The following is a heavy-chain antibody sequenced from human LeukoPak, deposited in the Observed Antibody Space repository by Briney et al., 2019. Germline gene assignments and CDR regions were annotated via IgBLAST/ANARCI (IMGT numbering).Heavy chain of an antibody. V-gene: IGHV4-31*03. D-gene: IGHD1-20*01. Sequence: PSETLSLTCTLSGGSITSGRYYWTWIRQHPQRGLGWIGYVSYSGSTNYNSSLKSRLTISADTSKNQFYLRLTSVTAADTAVYYCARDPRGDITGTTFDRWGQGTLVTVSS. CDR1: GGSITSGRYY. J-gene: IGHJ5*02. CDR2: VSYSGST. CDR3: ARDPRGDITGTTFDR.